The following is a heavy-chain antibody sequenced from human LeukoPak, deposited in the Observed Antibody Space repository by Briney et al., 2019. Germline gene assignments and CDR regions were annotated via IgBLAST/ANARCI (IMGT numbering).Heavy chain of an antibody. D-gene: IGHD3-9*01. Sequence: ASVKVSCKASGYTFSNFVINWVRQAPGQGLEWMGWISAYNGNTNYAQKLQGRVTMTTDTSTSTAYMELRSLRSDDTAVYYCARVRYFYSNWYFDLWGRGTLVTVSS. CDR3: ARVRYFYSNWYFDL. J-gene: IGHJ2*01. CDR1: GYTFSNFV. V-gene: IGHV1-18*01. CDR2: ISAYNGNT.